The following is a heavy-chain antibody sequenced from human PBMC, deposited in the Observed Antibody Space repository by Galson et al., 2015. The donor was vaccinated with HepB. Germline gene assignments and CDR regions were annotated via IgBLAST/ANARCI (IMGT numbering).Heavy chain of an antibody. CDR2: IIPIFGTA. CDR1: GGTFSSYA. V-gene: IGHV1-69*13. J-gene: IGHJ4*02. D-gene: IGHD5-24*01. CDR3: ARVSSSEMATYLGFDY. Sequence: SVKVSCKASGGTFSSYAISWVRQAPGQGLEWMGGIIPIFGTANYAQKFQGRVTITADESTSTAYMELSSLRSEDTAVYYCARVSSSEMATYLGFDYWGQGTLVTVSS.